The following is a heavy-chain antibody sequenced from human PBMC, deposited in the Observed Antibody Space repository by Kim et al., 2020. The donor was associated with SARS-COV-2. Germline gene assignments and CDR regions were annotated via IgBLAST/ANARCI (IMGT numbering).Heavy chain of an antibody. CDR1: GGTFSSYA. CDR3: ARDTYYDFWSGYYRGGYFDY. V-gene: IGHV1-69*13. D-gene: IGHD3-3*01. J-gene: IGHJ4*02. CDR2: IIPIFGTA. Sequence: SVKVSCKASGGTFSSYAISWVRQAPGQGLEWMGGIIPIFGTANYAQKFQGRVTITADESTSTAYMELSSLRSEDTAVYYCARDTYYDFWSGYYRGGYFDYWGQGTLVTVSS.